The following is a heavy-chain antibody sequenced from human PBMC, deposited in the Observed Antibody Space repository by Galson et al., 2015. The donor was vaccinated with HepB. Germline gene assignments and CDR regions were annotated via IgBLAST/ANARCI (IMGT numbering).Heavy chain of an antibody. V-gene: IGHV3-30*18. CDR2: ISYDGYNK. CDR1: GFTFSIYG. Sequence: SLRLSCAASGFTFSIYGMHWVRQAPGKGLEWLAVISYDGYNKYYADSVKGRFTISRDNSKNTLYLQMDSLRAEDTAVYYCANILPYDSSGHYNYDMDVWGQGTTVTVSS. D-gene: IGHD3-22*01. J-gene: IGHJ6*02. CDR3: ANILPYDSSGHYNYDMDV.